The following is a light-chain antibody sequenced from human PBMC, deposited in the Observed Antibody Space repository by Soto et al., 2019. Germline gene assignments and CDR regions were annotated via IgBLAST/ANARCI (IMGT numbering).Light chain of an antibody. CDR2: GAS. J-gene: IGKJ2*01. Sequence: EIVLTQSPGTQSLSPGDRATLSCRASQSVSSSYLAWYQQKPGQAPRLLIYGASSRATGIPDRFSGSGSGTDFTLAISRLEPEDFAVYYCQQYGGSPYTFGQGTKLEIK. V-gene: IGKV3-20*01. CDR1: QSVSSSY. CDR3: QQYGGSPYT.